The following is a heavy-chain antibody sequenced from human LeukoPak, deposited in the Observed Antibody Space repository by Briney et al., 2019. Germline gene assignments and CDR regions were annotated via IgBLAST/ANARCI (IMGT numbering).Heavy chain of an antibody. V-gene: IGHV4-39*01. Sequence: SETLSLTCTLSGGSISSTSYYWGWIRQPPGKGREWIGSIYYSGSTYYNPSLKSRVTISVDTSKNQFSLKLRSVTAAGTALYYCARHYYESSGFYEPPGYWGQGTLVTVSS. CDR2: IYYSGST. CDR3: ARHYYESSGFYEPPGY. CDR1: GGSISSTSYY. J-gene: IGHJ4*02. D-gene: IGHD3-22*01.